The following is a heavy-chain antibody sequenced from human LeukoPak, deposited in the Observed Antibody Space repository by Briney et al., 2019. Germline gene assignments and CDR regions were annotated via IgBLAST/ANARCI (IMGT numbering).Heavy chain of an antibody. D-gene: IGHD2-2*01. CDR1: GYTFTSYV. CDR2: INAGNGDT. J-gene: IGHJ4*02. V-gene: IGHV1-3*01. Sequence: ASVKVFCKASGYTFTSYVIHWVSQAPGQRLEWLGWINAGNGDTKYSQRFQGRVTITRDTSATTAYMELTSLRSEDTAVYYCARGYCSSTSCQYYFDCWGQGTLVTVSS. CDR3: ARGYCSSTSCQYYFDC.